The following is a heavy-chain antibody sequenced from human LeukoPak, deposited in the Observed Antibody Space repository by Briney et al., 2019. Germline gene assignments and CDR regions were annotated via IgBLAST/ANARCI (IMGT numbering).Heavy chain of an antibody. D-gene: IGHD6-13*01. V-gene: IGHV3-21*01. CDR3: ARASSSRVYYFDY. Sequence: EGSLRLSCAASGFTFSSYSMNWVRQAPGKGLEWVSSISSSSSYIYYADSVKGRFTISRDNAKNSLYLQMNSLRAEDTAVYYCARASSSRVYYFDYWGQGTLVTVSS. J-gene: IGHJ4*02. CDR1: GFTFSSYS. CDR2: ISSSSSYI.